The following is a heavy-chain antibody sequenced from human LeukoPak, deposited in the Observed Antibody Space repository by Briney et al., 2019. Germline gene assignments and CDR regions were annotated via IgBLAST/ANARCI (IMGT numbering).Heavy chain of an antibody. V-gene: IGHV4-59*01. CDR1: GGSISSYY. J-gene: IGHJ4*02. CDR2: IYYSGST. Sequence: SETLSLTCTVSGGSISSYYWSWIRQPPGKGLEWIGYIYYSGSTDYNPSLKSRVTISVKTSKNQFSLKLRSVTAADTAVYYCARVTGYTIEDYFDYWGQGTLVTVSS. D-gene: IGHD3-9*01. CDR3: ARVTGYTIEDYFDY.